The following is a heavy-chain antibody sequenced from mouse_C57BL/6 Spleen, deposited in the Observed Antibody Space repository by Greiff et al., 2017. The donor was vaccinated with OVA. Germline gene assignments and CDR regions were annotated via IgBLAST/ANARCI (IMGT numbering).Heavy chain of an antibody. CDR3: TRGGIYYDNYGLYAMDY. J-gene: IGHJ4*01. CDR2: IDPNSGGT. CDR1: GYTFTSYW. D-gene: IGHD2-1*01. V-gene: IGHV1-72*01. Sequence: QVQLQQPGAELVKPGASVKLSCKASGYTFTSYWMPWVKQRPGRGLEWIGRIDPNSGGTKYNEKFKSKATLTVDKPSSTAYMQLSSLTSEDSAVYYRTRGGIYYDNYGLYAMDYWGQGTTVTVSS.